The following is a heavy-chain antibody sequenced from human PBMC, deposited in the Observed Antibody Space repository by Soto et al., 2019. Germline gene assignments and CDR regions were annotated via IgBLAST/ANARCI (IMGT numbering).Heavy chain of an antibody. J-gene: IGHJ6*01. CDR2: IYPVDSDT. D-gene: IGHD4-4*01. V-gene: IGHV5-51*01. CDR3: ARQSVQSSYALAV. CDR1: GYSFTSYW. Sequence: GESLKSSCKSSGYSFTSYWIACVRQMPGKGLEWMVTIYPVDSDTRYSPSFQGRVSISVDKSISTAYLQWSSLKASDTAMYFCARQSVQSSYALAVWGQGTTVTVSS.